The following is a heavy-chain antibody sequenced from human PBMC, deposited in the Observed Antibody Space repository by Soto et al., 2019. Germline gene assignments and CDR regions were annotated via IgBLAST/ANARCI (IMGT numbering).Heavy chain of an antibody. CDR3: AKVVTSAYYYYMDV. J-gene: IGHJ6*03. Sequence: GGSLRLSCAASGFNCSGYAMSWVRQAPGKGLEWVSRISGSGGFTYYEDSVKGRFTISRDNSKNTLYLQMNSLRAEDTAVYYCAKVVTSAYYYYMDVWGKGTTVTVSS. CDR1: GFNCSGYA. V-gene: IGHV3-23*01. D-gene: IGHD4-4*01. CDR2: ISGSGGFT.